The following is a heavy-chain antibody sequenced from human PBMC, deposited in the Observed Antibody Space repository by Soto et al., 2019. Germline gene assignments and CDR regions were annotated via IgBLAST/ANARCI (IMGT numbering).Heavy chain of an antibody. CDR2: INQGGGEK. Sequence: PGGSLRLSCAASGFTFSTYWMSWVRQAPGKGLEWVANINQGGGEKYYVDSVKGRFTISRDNAKNSLYLLMDTLGVEDTAVYYCVRDLDYWGRGTLVTVSS. CDR3: VRDLDY. V-gene: IGHV3-7*01. CDR1: GFTFSTYW. J-gene: IGHJ4*02.